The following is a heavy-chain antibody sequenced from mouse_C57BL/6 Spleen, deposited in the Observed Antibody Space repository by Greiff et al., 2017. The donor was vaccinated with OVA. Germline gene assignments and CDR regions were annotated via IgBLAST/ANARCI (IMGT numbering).Heavy chain of an antibody. Sequence: EVKLVESEGGLVQPGSSMKLSCTASGFTFSDYYMAWVRQVPEKGLEWVANINYDGSSTYYLDSLKSRFIISRDNAKNILYLQMSSLKSEDTATYYCARDGGTRTDYWGQGTTLTVSS. D-gene: IGHD2-13*01. CDR2: INYDGSST. CDR1: GFTFSDYY. J-gene: IGHJ2*01. CDR3: ARDGGTRTDY. V-gene: IGHV5-16*01.